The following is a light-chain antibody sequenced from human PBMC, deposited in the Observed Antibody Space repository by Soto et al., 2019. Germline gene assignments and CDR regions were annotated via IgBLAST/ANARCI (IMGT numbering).Light chain of an antibody. Sequence: QAALTQAACVSGSPGQSITISCTGTSSDVGGYNYVSWYQQHPGKAPKLMIYEVSNRPSGVSTRFSGSKSGNTASLTISVLQAEDEADYYCSSYTISATLVFGTGTKVTVL. CDR1: SSDVGGYNY. V-gene: IGLV2-14*01. J-gene: IGLJ1*01. CDR3: SSYTISATLV. CDR2: EVS.